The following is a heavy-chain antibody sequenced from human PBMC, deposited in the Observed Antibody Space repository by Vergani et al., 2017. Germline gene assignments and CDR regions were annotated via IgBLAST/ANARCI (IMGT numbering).Heavy chain of an antibody. D-gene: IGHD4-11*01. V-gene: IGHV5-51*03. CDR1: GYSFTSYW. Sequence: EVRLVQSGAEVKKPGESLKISCKGSGYSFTSYWIGWVRQMPGKGLEWMGFIYPGDSDTRYSPSFQGQVTISADKSISTAYLQWSRLKAPDTAMYYCAGKYSNSASTWSFDIWGQGTMVTVSS. J-gene: IGHJ3*02. CDR3: AGKYSNSASTWSFDI. CDR2: IYPGDSDT.